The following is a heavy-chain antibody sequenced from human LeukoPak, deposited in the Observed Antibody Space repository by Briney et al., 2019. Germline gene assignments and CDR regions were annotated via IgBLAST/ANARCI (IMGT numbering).Heavy chain of an antibody. D-gene: IGHD1-26*01. CDR3: AREAPGMGATYYLDY. J-gene: IGHJ4*02. CDR1: GFTFSSYT. V-gene: IGHV3-30*04. CDR2: ISYDGSNK. Sequence: PGGSLRLSCAASGFTFSSYTMHWVRQAPGKGLEWVAVISYDGSNKYYADSVKGRFTISRDNSKNTLYLQMNSLRAEDTAVYYCAREAPGMGATYYLDYWGQGTLVTVSS.